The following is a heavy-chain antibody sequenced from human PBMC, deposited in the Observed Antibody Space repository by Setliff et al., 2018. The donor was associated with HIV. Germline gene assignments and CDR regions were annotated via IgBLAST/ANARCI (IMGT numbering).Heavy chain of an antibody. D-gene: IGHD3-9*01. J-gene: IGHJ4*02. CDR2: INHRGST. Sequence: PSETLSLTCAVYGGSFSDYYWTWIRQSPGKGLEWIGEINHRGSTNYNPSLKSRVTVSVDTSKNQFSLKLSSVIAADTAVYYCASSSPGYYDILTGYYEGYYFDYWGQGTLVTVSS. V-gene: IGHV4-34*01. CDR1: GGSFSDYY. CDR3: ASSSPGYYDILTGYYEGYYFDY.